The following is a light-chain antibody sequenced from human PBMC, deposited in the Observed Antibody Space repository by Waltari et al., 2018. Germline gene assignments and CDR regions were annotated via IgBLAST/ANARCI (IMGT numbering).Light chain of an antibody. CDR2: GAS. V-gene: IGKV3-20*01. Sequence: IVLTQSPGTLSLSPGERATLSCRASQGVSRSLAWYQQKPGQAPKLLIYGASTRATGIPDRFTGSGSGTDFSLTISSLEPDDFAIYFCQHYVRLPATFGQGTKVEIK. J-gene: IGKJ1*01. CDR1: QGVSRS. CDR3: QHYVRLPAT.